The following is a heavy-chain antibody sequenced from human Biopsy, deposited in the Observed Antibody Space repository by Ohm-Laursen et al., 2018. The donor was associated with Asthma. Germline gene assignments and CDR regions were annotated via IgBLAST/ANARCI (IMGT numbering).Heavy chain of an antibody. D-gene: IGHD6-19*01. CDR3: ARCQVGYSSGWSLLLEKIYYSGMDV. J-gene: IGHJ6*02. CDR1: GGTFSNFA. CDR2: IMTVFGTA. Sequence: SVKVSCKAPGGTFSNFAISWVRQAPGQGLEWLGGIMTVFGTANYAQKFQGRVTITADESTSTAYMEVTSLRSEDTAIYYCARCQVGYSSGWSLLLEKIYYSGMDVWGQGTAVTVSS. V-gene: IGHV1-69*13.